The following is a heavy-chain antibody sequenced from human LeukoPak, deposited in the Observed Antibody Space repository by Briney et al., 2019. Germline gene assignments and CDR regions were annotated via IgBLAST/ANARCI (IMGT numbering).Heavy chain of an antibody. V-gene: IGHV3-23*01. CDR1: GFTFSSYA. CDR2: VSGSGRST. CDR3: AKDGGDYDILTGYSYDAFDV. J-gene: IGHJ3*01. Sequence: PGGSLRLSCAASGFTFSSYAMSWVRQAPGKGLEWVSAVSGSGRSTYYADSVKGRFTISRDNSKNTPSLQMNSLRAEDTAVYYCAKDGGDYDILTGYSYDAFDVWGQGTMVTVSS. D-gene: IGHD3-9*01.